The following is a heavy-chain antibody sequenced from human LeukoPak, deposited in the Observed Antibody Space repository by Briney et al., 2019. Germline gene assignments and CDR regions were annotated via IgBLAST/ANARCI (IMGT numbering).Heavy chain of an antibody. Sequence: ASVKVSCKASGYTFTSYYMYWVRQAPGQGLEWMGIINPSGGSTSYAQKFQGRVTMTRDMSTSTVYMELSSLRSEDTAVYYCARDGVLSYGSGDTRFYYYYYMDVWGKGTTVTVSS. J-gene: IGHJ6*03. CDR1: GYTFTSYY. CDR3: ARDGVLSYGSGDTRFYYYYYMDV. CDR2: INPSGGST. V-gene: IGHV1-46*01. D-gene: IGHD3-10*01.